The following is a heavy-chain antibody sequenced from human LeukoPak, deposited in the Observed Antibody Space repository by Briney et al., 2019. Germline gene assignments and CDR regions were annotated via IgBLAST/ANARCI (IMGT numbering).Heavy chain of an antibody. V-gene: IGHV3-7*01. CDR3: ARNRAANDV. D-gene: IGHD4/OR15-4a*01. CDR2: IKEDGSEK. CDR1: GFTFSAYW. J-gene: IGHJ6*04. Sequence: GGSLRLSCVVSGFTFSAYWMTWVRQAPGKGLEWVANIKEDGSEKYYVETAKGRFTISRDNAKYSLYLQMNSLRAEDMAVYYCARNRAANDVWGKGTTVTVSS.